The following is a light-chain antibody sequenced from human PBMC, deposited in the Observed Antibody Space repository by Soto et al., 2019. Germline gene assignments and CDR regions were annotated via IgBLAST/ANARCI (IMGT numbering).Light chain of an antibody. CDR1: QSVSSN. V-gene: IGKV3-15*01. Sequence: EIVMSQSRATLSVSPGERATLSCRASQSVSSNLAWYQQKPGQAPRLLIYGASTRATGIPARFSGSGSWTEFTFTFSSLQSEDFAVYYCQLYNNWPRTFGQGTKVQIK. J-gene: IGKJ1*01. CDR2: GAS. CDR3: QLYNNWPRT.